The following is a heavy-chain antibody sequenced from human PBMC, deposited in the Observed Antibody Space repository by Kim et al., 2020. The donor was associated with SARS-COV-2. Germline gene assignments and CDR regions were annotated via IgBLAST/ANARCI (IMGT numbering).Heavy chain of an antibody. V-gene: IGHV4-59*01. Sequence: SLKSRVTISVDTSKNQFSLKLSSVTAADTAVYYCAREGGGFYDFWSGYYSWGQGTLVTVSS. J-gene: IGHJ5*02. CDR3: AREGGGFYDFWSGYYS. D-gene: IGHD3-3*01.